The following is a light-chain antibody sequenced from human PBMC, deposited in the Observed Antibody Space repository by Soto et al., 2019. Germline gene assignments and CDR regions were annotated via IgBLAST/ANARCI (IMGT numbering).Light chain of an antibody. CDR3: QKRSNWPLT. Sequence: EIVMTQSPATLSVSPGERATLSCRASQSVSSDLVWYQQKAGQAPRLLIYGASSRATGIPDRFSGSGSGTDFTLTISSLEPEDFAVYYCQKRSNWPLTCGQGTRLEIK. CDR2: GAS. V-gene: IGKV3-11*01. CDR1: QSVSSD. J-gene: IGKJ5*01.